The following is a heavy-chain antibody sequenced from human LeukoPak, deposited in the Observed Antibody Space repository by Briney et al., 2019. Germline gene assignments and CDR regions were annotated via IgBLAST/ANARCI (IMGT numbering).Heavy chain of an antibody. CDR2: ISYDGSNK. V-gene: IGHV3-30-3*01. CDR1: GFTFSSYA. Sequence: PRGSLRLSCAASGFTFSSYAMHWVRQAPGKGLEWVAVISYDGSNKYYADSVKGRFTISRDISKNTLYLQMNSLRAEDTAVYYCAKDRMKYYYDSSGYQGDDAFDIWGQGTMVTVSS. CDR3: AKDRMKYYYDSSGYQGDDAFDI. D-gene: IGHD3-22*01. J-gene: IGHJ3*02.